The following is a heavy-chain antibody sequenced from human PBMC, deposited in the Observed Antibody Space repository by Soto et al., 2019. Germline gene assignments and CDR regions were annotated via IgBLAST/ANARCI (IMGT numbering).Heavy chain of an antibody. CDR1: GGSISSGGYS. CDR3: ARGGYYDSPFDI. Sequence: PSETLSLTCAVSGGSISSGGYSWSWIRQPPGKGLEWIGYIYHSGSTYYNPSLKSRVTISVDRSKNQFSLKLSSVTAADTAVYYCARGGYYDSPFDIWGQGTMVPVSS. CDR2: IYHSGST. D-gene: IGHD3-22*01. J-gene: IGHJ3*02. V-gene: IGHV4-30-2*01.